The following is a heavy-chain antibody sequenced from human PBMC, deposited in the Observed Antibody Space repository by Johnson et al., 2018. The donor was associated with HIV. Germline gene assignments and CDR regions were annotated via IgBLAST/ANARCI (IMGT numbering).Heavy chain of an antibody. Sequence: QVQLVESGGGVVRPGRSLRLSCTASGFTFSNYPMHWVRQAPGKGLEWVAVVSFDGSKKYHADSVKGRFTISRDNSKGTLYLQMNSLRAEDTAVYYCANDFWSGSGIWGQGTMVTVSS. V-gene: IGHV3-30*18. CDR3: ANDFWSGSGI. J-gene: IGHJ3*02. D-gene: IGHD3-3*01. CDR1: GFTFSNYP. CDR2: VSFDGSKK.